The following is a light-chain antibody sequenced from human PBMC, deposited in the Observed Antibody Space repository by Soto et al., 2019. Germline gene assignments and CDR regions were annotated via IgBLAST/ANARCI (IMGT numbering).Light chain of an antibody. V-gene: IGLV2-23*01. CDR3: CSYVGATTYV. J-gene: IGLJ1*01. CDR1: SSTVGGFNV. Sequence: SPAGCVCGSLGQSITISCTGTSSTVGGFNVVSWYQQHPGKAPKVIIYEGIKRPSGVSNRFSGSNSGSTASLTISGLQAEDEADYYCCSYVGATTYVFGTGTKVTVL. CDR2: EGI.